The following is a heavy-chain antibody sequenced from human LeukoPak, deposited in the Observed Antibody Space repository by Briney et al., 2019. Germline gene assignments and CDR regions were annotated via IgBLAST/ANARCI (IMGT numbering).Heavy chain of an antibody. CDR1: GGSFSGYY. J-gene: IGHJ4*02. CDR3: ARDHGSSGQYFDY. V-gene: IGHV4-30-4*08. Sequence: SETLSLTCAVYGGSFSGYYWSWIRQPPGKGLEWVGYIYYSGSTYYNPSLKSRVTISVDTSKNQFSLKLSSVTAADTAVYYCARDHGSSGQYFDYWGQGTLVTVSS. CDR2: IYYSGST. D-gene: IGHD3-22*01.